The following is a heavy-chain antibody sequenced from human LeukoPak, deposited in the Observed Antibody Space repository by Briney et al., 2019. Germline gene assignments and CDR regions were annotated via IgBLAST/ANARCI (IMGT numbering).Heavy chain of an antibody. J-gene: IGHJ4*02. Sequence: GSLRLSCAASGFTFSSYGMSWVRQAPGKGLEWIGEINHSGSTNYNPSLKSRVTISVDTSKNQFSLKLSSVTAADTAVYYCARRGPTPLKIFDYWGQGTLVTVSS. V-gene: IGHV4-34*01. CDR2: INHSGST. CDR3: ARRGPTPLKIFDY. CDR1: GFTFSSYG.